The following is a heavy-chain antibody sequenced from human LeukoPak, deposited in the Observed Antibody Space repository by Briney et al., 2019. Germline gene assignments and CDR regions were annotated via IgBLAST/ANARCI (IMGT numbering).Heavy chain of an antibody. CDR2: INSVGSST. CDR3: ARVRDYDYVWGRREDAFDI. J-gene: IGHJ3*02. V-gene: IGHV3-74*01. CDR1: GFIFSTYW. D-gene: IGHD3-16*01. Sequence: GGSLRLSCTASGFIFSTYWMHWVRQAPGKGVVWVSRINSVGSSTNYADSVKGRFTISRDNAKNMLYLQMNSLRAEDTAVYYCARVRDYDYVWGRREDAFDIWGQGTMVTVSS.